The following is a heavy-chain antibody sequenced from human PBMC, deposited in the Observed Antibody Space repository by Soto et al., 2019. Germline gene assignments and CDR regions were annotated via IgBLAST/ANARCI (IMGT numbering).Heavy chain of an antibody. CDR1: GGSISSGDYY. J-gene: IGHJ4*02. D-gene: IGHD3-22*01. Sequence: SETLSLTCTVSGGSISSGDYYWSWIRQPPGKGLVWIGYIYYSGSTYYNPSLKSRVTISVDTSKNKFSLKLSSVTAADTAVYYCARGSYYYDSSGYHHYWGQGTLVTVFS. CDR2: IYYSGST. CDR3: ARGSYYYDSSGYHHY. V-gene: IGHV4-30-4*01.